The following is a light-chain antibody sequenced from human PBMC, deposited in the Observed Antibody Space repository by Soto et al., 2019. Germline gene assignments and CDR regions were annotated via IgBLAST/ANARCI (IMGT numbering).Light chain of an antibody. Sequence: DIQMTQSPSSLSASVGDRVTITCRASQGISNYLAWFQQKPGKVPKLLIYAASTLQPGVPSRFSGSGSGTDFTRTITSLQPEDVASYYCQKYNSDPPWTFGQGTKVEIK. J-gene: IGKJ1*01. CDR1: QGISNY. V-gene: IGKV1-27*01. CDR3: QKYNSDPPWT. CDR2: AAS.